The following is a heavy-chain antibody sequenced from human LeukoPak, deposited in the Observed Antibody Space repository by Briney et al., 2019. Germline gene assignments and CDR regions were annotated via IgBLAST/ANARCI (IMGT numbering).Heavy chain of an antibody. CDR3: AREYRGSYSPLDY. CDR2: INPNSGGT. J-gene: IGHJ4*02. V-gene: IGHV1-2*02. Sequence: AASVKVSCKASGYTFTGYFMYWVRQAPGQGLEWMGWINPNSGGTNYAQKFQGRVTMTRDASISTAYMDLSRLRSDDTAVYYCAREYRGSYSPLDYWGQGTLVTVSS. D-gene: IGHD1-26*01. CDR1: GYTFTGYF.